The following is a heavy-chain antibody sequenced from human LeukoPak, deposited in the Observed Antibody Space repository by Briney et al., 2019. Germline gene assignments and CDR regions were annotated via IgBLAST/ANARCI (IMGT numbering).Heavy chain of an antibody. V-gene: IGHV1-2*02. CDR1: GYTFTVDN. J-gene: IGHJ5*02. CDR2: INPNSGGT. CDR3: ASGEYQLVGFDP. Sequence: ASVKVSCKASGYTFTVDNMEWLRQAPGQGLEWMGWINPNSGGTNYAQKFQGRVTMTRDTSISTAYMELSRLSSDDTAVYYCASGEYQLVGFDPWGQGTLVTVSS. D-gene: IGHD2-2*01.